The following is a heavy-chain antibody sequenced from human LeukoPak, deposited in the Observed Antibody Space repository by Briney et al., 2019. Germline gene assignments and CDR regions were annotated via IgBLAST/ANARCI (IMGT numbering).Heavy chain of an antibody. V-gene: IGHV6-1*01. D-gene: IGHD6-19*01. CDR3: ARDPEQWLWIHGDYYYYGMDV. CDR1: GGSVSSNSAA. Sequence: SQTLSLTCAISGGSVSSNSAAWNWIRQSPSRGLEWLGRTYYRSKWYNDYAVSVKSRITINPDTSKNQFSLQLNSVTPEDTAVYYCARDPEQWLWIHGDYYYYGMDVWGQGTTVTVSS. J-gene: IGHJ6*02. CDR2: TYYRSKWYN.